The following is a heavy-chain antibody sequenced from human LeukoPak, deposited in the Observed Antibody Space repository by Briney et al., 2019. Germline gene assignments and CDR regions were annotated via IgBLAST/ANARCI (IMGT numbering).Heavy chain of an antibody. CDR1: GFTFSNYA. V-gene: IGHV4-34*01. CDR2: INHSGST. Sequence: GSLRLSCAASGFTFSNYAMGWVRQPPGKGLEWIGEINHSGSTNYNPSLKSRVTISVDTSKNQFSLKLSSVTAADTAVYYCARSLAVAGTPFDYWGQGTLVTVSS. CDR3: ARSLAVAGTPFDY. D-gene: IGHD6-19*01. J-gene: IGHJ4*02.